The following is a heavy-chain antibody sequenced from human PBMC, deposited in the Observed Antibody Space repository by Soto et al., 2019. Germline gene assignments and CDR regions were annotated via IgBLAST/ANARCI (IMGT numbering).Heavy chain of an antibody. CDR3: ARDHPCSSTSCYTHYYGMDV. D-gene: IGHD2-2*02. Sequence: SVKVSCKASGGTFSSYAISWVRQAPGQGLEWMGGIIPIFGTANYAQKFQGRVTITADESTSTAYMELSSLRSEDTAVYYCARDHPCSSTSCYTHYYGMDVWGRGTTVTVPS. CDR2: IIPIFGTA. CDR1: GGTFSSYA. V-gene: IGHV1-69*13. J-gene: IGHJ6*02.